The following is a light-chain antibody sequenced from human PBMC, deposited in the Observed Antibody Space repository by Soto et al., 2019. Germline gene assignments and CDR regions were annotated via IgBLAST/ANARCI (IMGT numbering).Light chain of an antibody. CDR3: GTWDSSLSAVV. V-gene: IGLV1-51*01. J-gene: IGLJ2*01. Sequence: QSVLTQPPSVSAAPGQKVTLSCSGSTSNIGKNYVSWYQQLPGTAPKLLIYGNNKRPSGIPDRFSGSKSGTSATLGITGLQTGDEADYYCGTWDSSLSAVVFGGGTKLTVL. CDR2: GNN. CDR1: TSNIGKNY.